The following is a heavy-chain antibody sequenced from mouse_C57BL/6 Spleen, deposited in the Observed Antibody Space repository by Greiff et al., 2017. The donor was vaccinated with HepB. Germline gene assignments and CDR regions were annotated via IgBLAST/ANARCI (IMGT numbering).Heavy chain of an antibody. CDR2: IYIGNGYT. V-gene: IGHV1-58*01. Sequence: EVQLVESGAELVRPGSSVKMSCKTSGYTFTSYGINWVKQRPGQGLEWIGYIYIGNGYTEYNEKFKGKATLTSDTSSSTAYMQLSSLTSEDSAIYFCASSITTVVSDWYFDVWGTRTTVTVSS. D-gene: IGHD1-1*01. J-gene: IGHJ1*03. CDR1: GYTFTSYG. CDR3: ASSITTVVSDWYFDV.